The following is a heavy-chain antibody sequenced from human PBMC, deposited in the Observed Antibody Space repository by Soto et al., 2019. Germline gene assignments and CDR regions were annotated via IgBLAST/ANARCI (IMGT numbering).Heavy chain of an antibody. CDR1: GFTFDDYA. V-gene: IGHV3-9*01. CDR3: AKGLWGSDRGIFDY. Sequence: EVQLVEAGGGLVQPGRSLRLSCAASGFTFDDYAMHWVRQAPGKGLEWVSGISGTSGSIGYADSVKGRFTISRDHAKNSLDLRMNSLIAEDTALYYCAKGLWGSDRGIFDYWGQGTLVTVSS. J-gene: IGHJ4*02. CDR2: ISGTSGSI. D-gene: IGHD3-16*02.